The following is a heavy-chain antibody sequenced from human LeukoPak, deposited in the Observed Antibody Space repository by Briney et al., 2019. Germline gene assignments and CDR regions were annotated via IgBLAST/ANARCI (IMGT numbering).Heavy chain of an antibody. V-gene: IGHV6-1*01. J-gene: IGHJ5*02. Sequence: SQTLPLTCAISGDSVSSNGAAWNWIRQSPSRGLEWLGRTYYRSKWYNDYAVSVKSRITINPDTSKNQFSLQLNSVTPEDTAVYYCARETLPQWLVRVGWFDPWGQGTLVTVSS. CDR2: TYYRSKWYN. CDR1: GDSVSSNGAA. CDR3: ARETLPQWLVRVGWFDP. D-gene: IGHD6-19*01.